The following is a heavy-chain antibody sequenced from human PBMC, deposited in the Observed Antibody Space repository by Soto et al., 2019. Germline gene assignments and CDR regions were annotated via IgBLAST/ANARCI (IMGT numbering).Heavy chain of an antibody. CDR2: ISYDGSEK. Sequence: WWSLRLSCSASESTCSSYGIHWVRQAPGKGLEWVAVISYDGSEKYYADSVKGRFSISRDNSKNTVDLQMNSLRPEDTAVYYCARSALVLVYYYYGLDAWGQGTAVTVSS. D-gene: IGHD5-18*01. J-gene: IGHJ6*02. CDR1: ESTCSSYG. CDR3: ARSALVLVYYYYGLDA. V-gene: IGHV3-30*03.